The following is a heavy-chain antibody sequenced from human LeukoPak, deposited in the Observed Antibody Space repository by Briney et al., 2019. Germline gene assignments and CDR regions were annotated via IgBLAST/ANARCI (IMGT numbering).Heavy chain of an antibody. V-gene: IGHV3-64D*09. Sequence: GGSLRLSCAASGFTFEDYGMHWARQAPGQGLEYVSGISSNGGSTYYADSMKGRFTISRDNSKNTLYLQMSSLRPEDTAVYHCVKGGSSTWSWFDPWGQGTLVTVSS. CDR1: GFTFEDYG. CDR3: VKGGSSTWSWFDP. CDR2: ISSNGGST. D-gene: IGHD6-13*01. J-gene: IGHJ5*02.